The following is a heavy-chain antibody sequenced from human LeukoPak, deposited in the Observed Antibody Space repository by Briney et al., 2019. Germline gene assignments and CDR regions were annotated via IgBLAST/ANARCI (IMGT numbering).Heavy chain of an antibody. V-gene: IGHV4-59*04. J-gene: IGHJ4*02. CDR3: ARRVYDSGGYYPTSTYFFDY. CDR1: GFTFSSYE. Sequence: GSLRLSCAASGFTFSSYEMNWVRQPPGKDLEWIGNIYYSGGTYYNPSLKSRVTISVDTSKNQFSLKLTSVTAADTAVYYCARRVYDSGGYYPTSTYFFDYWGQGILVTVSS. D-gene: IGHD3-22*01. CDR2: IYYSGGT.